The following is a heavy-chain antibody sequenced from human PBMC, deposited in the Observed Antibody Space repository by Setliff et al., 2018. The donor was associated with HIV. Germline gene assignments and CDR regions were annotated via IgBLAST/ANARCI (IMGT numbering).Heavy chain of an antibody. CDR2: ASYSGNA. V-gene: IGHV4-59*02. CDR1: GDSVSRYY. CDR3: ARGDHYYYYYIDV. Sequence: SETLSLTCTVSGDSVSRYYWSWIRQSPGKGLEWIGYASYSGNANYNPSLKSRVTISVDTTKNQFSLKLSSVTAADTAVYYCARGDHYYYYYIDVWGKGTTVTVSS. J-gene: IGHJ6*03.